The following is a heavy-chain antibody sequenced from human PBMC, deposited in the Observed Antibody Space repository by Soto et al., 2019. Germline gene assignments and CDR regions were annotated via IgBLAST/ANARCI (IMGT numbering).Heavy chain of an antibody. J-gene: IGHJ4*02. V-gene: IGHV5-51*01. CDR1: GYTFSNFW. CDR2: IYPGDSET. Sequence: GESLKISCQCSGYTFSNFWIAWVRQLPGKGLEYMGIIYPGDSETRYSPSFHGKVTISADRSIGTAYLQWSSLEASDSAFYCCLRSRRPSPAFDYWCPGALVTVS. D-gene: IGHD2-2*01. CDR3: LRSRRPSPAFDY.